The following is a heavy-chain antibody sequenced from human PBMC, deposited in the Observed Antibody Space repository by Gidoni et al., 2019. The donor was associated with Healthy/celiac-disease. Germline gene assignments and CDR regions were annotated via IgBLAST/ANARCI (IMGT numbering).Heavy chain of an antibody. J-gene: IGHJ5*02. D-gene: IGHD1-7*01. CDR2: ISSSSSTI. CDR3: ARDKSHVPSWNYVGWFDP. V-gene: IGHV3-48*01. Sequence: EVQLVESGGGLVQPGGSLRLSCAASGFTFSSYSMTWVRQAPGKGLEWVSYISSSSSTIYYADSVKGRFTISRDNAKNSLYLQMNSLRAEDTAVYYCARDKSHVPSWNYVGWFDPWGQGTLVTVSS. CDR1: GFTFSSYS.